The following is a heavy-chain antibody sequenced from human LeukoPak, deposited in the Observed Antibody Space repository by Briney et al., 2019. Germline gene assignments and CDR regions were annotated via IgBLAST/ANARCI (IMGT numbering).Heavy chain of an antibody. V-gene: IGHV3-30-3*01. D-gene: IGHD6-19*01. Sequence: PGRSLRLSCAASGFTFSSYAMHWVRQAPGKGLEWVAVISYDGSNKYYADSVKGRFTISRDNSKNTLYLQMNSLRAEDTAVYYCAKDSSLAVAGTFQHWGQGTLVTVSS. J-gene: IGHJ1*01. CDR2: ISYDGSNK. CDR3: AKDSSLAVAGTFQH. CDR1: GFTFSSYA.